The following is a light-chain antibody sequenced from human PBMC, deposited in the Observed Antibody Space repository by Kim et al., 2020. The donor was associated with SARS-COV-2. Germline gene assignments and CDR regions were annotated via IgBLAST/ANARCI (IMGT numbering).Light chain of an antibody. J-gene: IGLJ1*01. CDR1: SSNIGAGYD. Sequence: QPVLTQPPSVSGAPGHRVTISCTGSSSNIGAGYDVHWYQQLPGTAPKLLIYGNSNRPSGVPDRFSGSKSGTSASLAITGLQAEDEADYYCQSYDSSLSALYVFGTGTKVTVL. V-gene: IGLV1-40*01. CDR3: QSYDSSLSALYV. CDR2: GNS.